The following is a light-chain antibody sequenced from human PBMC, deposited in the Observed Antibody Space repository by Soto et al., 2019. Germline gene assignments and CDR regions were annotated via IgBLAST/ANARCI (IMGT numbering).Light chain of an antibody. CDR2: EVS. CDR1: SSDVGGYDY. Sequence: QSALTQPASASGSPGQSVTISCTGTSSDVGGYDYVSWYQQHPGKAPKLMIYEVSKRPSGVPDRFPGSKSGNTASLTVSGLQAEDEADYYCSSYAGSNNFVFGTGTKVTVL. J-gene: IGLJ1*01. CDR3: SSYAGSNNFV. V-gene: IGLV2-8*01.